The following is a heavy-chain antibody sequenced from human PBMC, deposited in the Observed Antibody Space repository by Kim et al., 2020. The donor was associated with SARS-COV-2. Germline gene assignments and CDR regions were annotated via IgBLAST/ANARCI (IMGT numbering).Heavy chain of an antibody. CDR3: AREAVAGSFDY. D-gene: IGHD6-19*01. CDR2: NT. Sequence: NTRYSQKLQARVSITRDTSATTAYLELGGLRSEDTAVYYCAREAVAGSFDYWGQGTLVTVSS. J-gene: IGHJ4*02. V-gene: IGHV1-3*01.